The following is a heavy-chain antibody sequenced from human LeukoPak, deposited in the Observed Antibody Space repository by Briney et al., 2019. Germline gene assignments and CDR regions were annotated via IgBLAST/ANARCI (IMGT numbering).Heavy chain of an antibody. D-gene: IGHD6-19*01. V-gene: IGHV1-2*02. CDR1: GYTFTGYY. CDR3: ARILELRLGSGWGSDVFDI. J-gene: IGHJ3*02. CDR2: INPNSGGT. Sequence: ASVKVSCKASGYTFTGYYMHWVRQAPGQGLEWMGWINPNSGGTNYAQKFQGSVTMTRDTSISTAYMELSRLRSDDTAVYYCARILELRLGSGWGSDVFDIWGQGTMVIVSS.